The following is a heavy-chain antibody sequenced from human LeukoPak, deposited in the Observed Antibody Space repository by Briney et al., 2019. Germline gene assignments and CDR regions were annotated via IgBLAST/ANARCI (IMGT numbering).Heavy chain of an antibody. CDR3: ARRFSTGPFDY. Sequence: SETLPLTCTVSGGSISSGAYYWSWIRQHPGKGPEWIGFIYYNGNTYYNPSLKSRLTISGDTSKNQFSLKLSSVTAADTAVYYCARRFSTGPFDYWGQGILVTV. V-gene: IGHV4-31*03. J-gene: IGHJ4*02. CDR1: GGSISSGAYY. D-gene: IGHD2-2*01. CDR2: IYYNGNT.